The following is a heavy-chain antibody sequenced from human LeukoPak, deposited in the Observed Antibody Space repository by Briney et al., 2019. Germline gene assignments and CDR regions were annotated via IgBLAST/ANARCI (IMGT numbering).Heavy chain of an antibody. CDR1: GFTFSSYG. CDR3: AKGLQQWLNWFDP. J-gene: IGHJ5*02. Sequence: GGSLRLSCAASGFTFSSYGMHWVRQAPGKGLDWVAVISYDGSNKYYVDSVKGRFTISRDNSKNMLYLQMNSLRAEDTAVYYCAKGLQQWLNWFDPWGQGTLVTVSS. CDR2: ISYDGSNK. D-gene: IGHD6-19*01. V-gene: IGHV3-30*18.